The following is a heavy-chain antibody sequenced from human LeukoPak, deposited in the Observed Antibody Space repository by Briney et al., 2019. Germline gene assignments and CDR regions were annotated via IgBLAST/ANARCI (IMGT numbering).Heavy chain of an antibody. J-gene: IGHJ3*02. CDR1: GGTFSSYA. Sequence: ASVKVSCKASGGTFSSYANSWVRQAPGQGLEWMGGIIPIFGTANYAQKFQGRVTVTTDESTSAAYMELSSLRSEDTAVYYCARGYTMTDAFDIWGQGTMVTVSS. CDR3: ARGYTMTDAFDI. V-gene: IGHV1-69*05. D-gene: IGHD3-22*01. CDR2: IIPIFGTA.